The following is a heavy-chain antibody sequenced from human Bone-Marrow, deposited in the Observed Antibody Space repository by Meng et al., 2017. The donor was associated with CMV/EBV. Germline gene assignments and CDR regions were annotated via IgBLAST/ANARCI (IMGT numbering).Heavy chain of an antibody. V-gene: IGHV1-2*02. D-gene: IGHD4-23*01. CDR3: ARGTARGGENFDY. CDR2: INPNSGGT. Sequence: QVELGESGAEVKKPGASVKVSSKASGYTFTGYYMHWVRQAPGQGLEWMGWINPNSGGTNYAQKFQGRVTMTRDTSISTAYMELSRLRSDDTAVYYCARGTARGGENFDYWGQGTLVTVSS. J-gene: IGHJ4*02. CDR1: GYTFTGYY.